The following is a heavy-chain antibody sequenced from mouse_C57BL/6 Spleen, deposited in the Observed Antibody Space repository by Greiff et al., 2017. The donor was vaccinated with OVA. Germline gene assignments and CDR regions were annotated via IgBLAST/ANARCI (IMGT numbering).Heavy chain of an antibody. D-gene: IGHD2-3*01. CDR2: ISDGGSYT. V-gene: IGHV5-4*03. Sequence: EVKVVESGGGLVKPGGSLKLSCAASGFTFSSYAMSWVRQTPEKRLEWVATISDGGSYTYYPDNVKGRFTISRDNAKNNLYLQMSHLKSEDTAMYYCASLIYDGCYFDCGGQGTTLTVSS. J-gene: IGHJ2*01. CDR3: ASLIYDGCYFDC. CDR1: GFTFSSYA.